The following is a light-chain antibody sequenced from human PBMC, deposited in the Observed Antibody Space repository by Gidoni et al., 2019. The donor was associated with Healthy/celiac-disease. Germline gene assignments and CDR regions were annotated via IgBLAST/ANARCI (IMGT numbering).Light chain of an antibody. V-gene: IGKV1-33*01. Sequence: DIQMTKSPSSLSASVGDRATITCQASQDISNYLNWYQQKPGKAPKPLIYDASNLETGVPSRFSGSGSGTDFTFTISSLQPEDIATYYCQQYDNLPLTFGGGTKVEIK. CDR1: QDISNY. CDR2: DAS. CDR3: QQYDNLPLT. J-gene: IGKJ4*01.